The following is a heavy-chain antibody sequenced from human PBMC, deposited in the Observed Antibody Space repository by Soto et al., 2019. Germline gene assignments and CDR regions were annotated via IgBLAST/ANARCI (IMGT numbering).Heavy chain of an antibody. Sequence: ASVKVSCKASGYTFTSYGISWVRQAPGQGLEWMGWISAYNGNTNYAQKLQGRVTMTTDTSTSTAYMELRSLRSDDTAVYYCARQGVVVPAATPYYYYYGMDVWGQGTTVTVSS. J-gene: IGHJ6*02. CDR1: GYTFTSYG. D-gene: IGHD2-2*01. V-gene: IGHV1-18*04. CDR2: ISAYNGNT. CDR3: ARQGVVVPAATPYYYYYGMDV.